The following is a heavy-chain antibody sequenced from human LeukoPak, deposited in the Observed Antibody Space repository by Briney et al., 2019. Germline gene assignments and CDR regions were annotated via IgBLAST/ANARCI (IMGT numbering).Heavy chain of an antibody. CDR2: IHPEGNEK. D-gene: IGHD1-1*01. CDR3: ARGDDFSGDH. J-gene: IGHJ4*02. V-gene: IGHV3-7*04. Sequence: GGSLRLSGAVSGFTFSNFWVSWVRQAPGRGLEWVANIHPEGNEKYHVESVKGRFTISRDNAKNLLFLQMNGLRVEDTAVYYCARGDDFSGDHWGQGTLVTVSS. CDR1: GFTFSNFW.